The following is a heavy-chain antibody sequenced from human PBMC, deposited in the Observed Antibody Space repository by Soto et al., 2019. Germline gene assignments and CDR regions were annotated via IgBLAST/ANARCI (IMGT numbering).Heavy chain of an antibody. V-gene: IGHV1-3*01. CDR1: GYSFTIYA. Sequence: VKRSCKASGYSFTIYAVHWVRHTTGQRLEWMGWINAGNGNTKFSQKFQGRVTITRDTSASTAYMELSSLRSEDTAVYYCARDMSGHIAVAGTGDAFDIWGQGTMVTVSS. J-gene: IGHJ3*02. CDR2: INAGNGNT. D-gene: IGHD6-19*01. CDR3: ARDMSGHIAVAGTGDAFDI.